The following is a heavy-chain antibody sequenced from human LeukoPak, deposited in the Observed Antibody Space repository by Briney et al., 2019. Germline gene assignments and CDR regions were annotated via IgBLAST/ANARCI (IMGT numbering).Heavy chain of an antibody. D-gene: IGHD3-9*01. Sequence: SETLSLTCTVSSGSISSYYWSWIRQPPGKGLEWIGYIYYSGSTNYNPSLKSRVTISVDTSKNQFSLKPNSATAADTAVYYCARSAKFEDTLDYWGQGTLVTVSS. CDR3: ARSAKFEDTLDY. V-gene: IGHV4-59*01. CDR2: IYYSGST. J-gene: IGHJ4*02. CDR1: SGSISSYY.